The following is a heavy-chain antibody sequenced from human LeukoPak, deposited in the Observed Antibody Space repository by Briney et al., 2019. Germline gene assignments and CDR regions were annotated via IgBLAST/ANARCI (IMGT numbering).Heavy chain of an antibody. CDR3: AREDIVGAANAFDI. CDR2: IYTSGST. Sequence: SETLSLTCTVSGGSISSGSYYWSWIREPAGKGLEWIGRIYTSGSTNYNPSLKSRVTISVDKSKNQFSLKLSSVTAADTAVYYCAREDIVGAANAFDIWGQGTMVTVSS. D-gene: IGHD1-26*01. V-gene: IGHV4-61*02. J-gene: IGHJ3*02. CDR1: GGSISSGSYY.